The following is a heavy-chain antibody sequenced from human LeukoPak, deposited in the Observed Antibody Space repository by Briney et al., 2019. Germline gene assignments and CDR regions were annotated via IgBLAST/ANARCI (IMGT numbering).Heavy chain of an antibody. J-gene: IGHJ6*04. D-gene: IGHD3-10*02. CDR2: INVITGYI. CDR3: AELGITMIGGV. V-gene: IGHV3-21*01. CDR1: GFTFSDYT. Sequence: KSGGSLRLSCVASGFTFSDYTMHWVRQAPGKGLEWVAYINVITGYIYYADSLKGRFTISRDNAKNSLYLQMNSLRAEDTAVYYCAELGITMIGGVWGKGTTVTISS.